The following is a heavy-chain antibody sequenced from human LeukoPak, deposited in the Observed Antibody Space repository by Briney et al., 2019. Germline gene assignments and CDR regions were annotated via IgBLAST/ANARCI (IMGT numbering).Heavy chain of an antibody. D-gene: IGHD4-11*01. J-gene: IGHJ3*02. CDR3: ARHGGETTVAANLHAFDI. V-gene: IGHV4-59*08. Sequence: SETLSPTCTVSGGSIRSYSWSWIRQPPGKGLEWIAYLYYRGSTNYNPSLKSRVTISVDTSKNQFSLKLSSVTAADTAVYLCARHGGETTVAANLHAFDIWGQGTMVTVSS. CDR2: LYYRGST. CDR1: GGSIRSYS.